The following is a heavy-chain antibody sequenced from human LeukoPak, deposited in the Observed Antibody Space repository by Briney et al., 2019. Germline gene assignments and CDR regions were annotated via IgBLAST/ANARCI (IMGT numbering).Heavy chain of an antibody. J-gene: IGHJ5*02. CDR2: IIPIFGTA. Sequence: GASVKVSCKASGGTFSSYAISWVRQAPGQGLEWMGGIIPIFGTANYAQKFQGRVTITADESTSTAYMELSSLRSEDTAVYYCATVRYFDWPHWFDPWGQGTLVTVSS. D-gene: IGHD3-9*01. CDR3: ATVRYFDWPHWFDP. V-gene: IGHV1-69*13. CDR1: GGTFSSYA.